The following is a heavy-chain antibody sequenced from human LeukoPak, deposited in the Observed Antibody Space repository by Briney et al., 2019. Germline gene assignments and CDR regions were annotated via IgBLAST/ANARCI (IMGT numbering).Heavy chain of an antibody. V-gene: IGHV4-4*02. CDR1: GVSISSSNW. J-gene: IGHJ3*02. D-gene: IGHD3-10*01. CDR2: IYHSGST. Sequence: SETLSLTCTVSGVSISSSNWWSWVRQPPGKGLEWIGEIYHSGSTNYNPSLKSRVTISVDKSKNQFPLKLNSVTAADTAVYYCAKSNGYGLVDIWGQGTMVTVSS. CDR3: AKSNGYGLVDI.